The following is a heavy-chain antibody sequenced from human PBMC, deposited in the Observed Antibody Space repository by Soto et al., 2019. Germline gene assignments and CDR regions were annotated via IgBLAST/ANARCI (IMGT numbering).Heavy chain of an antibody. CDR2: ISGSGGST. CDR3: AKELTGWGNDVRAFDI. V-gene: IGHV3-23*01. CDR1: GFTFSSYA. Sequence: GGSLRLSCAASGFTFSSYAMSWVRQAPGKGLEWVSAISGSGGSTYYADSVKGRFTISRDNSKNTLYLQMNSLRAEDTAVYYCAKELTGWGNDVRAFDIWGQGTMVTVSS. D-gene: IGHD1-1*01. J-gene: IGHJ3*02.